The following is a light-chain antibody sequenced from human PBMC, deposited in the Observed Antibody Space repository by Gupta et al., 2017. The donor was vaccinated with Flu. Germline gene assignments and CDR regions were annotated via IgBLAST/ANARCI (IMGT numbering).Light chain of an antibody. CDR3: QQYSNWPS. CDR1: QSVTTY. CDR2: DAF. J-gene: IGKJ4*01. V-gene: IGKV3-11*01. Sequence: EIVLTQSPATLYLSPGERATLSCRASQSVTTYLAWYQQTPGQAPRLLIYDAFNRATGIPARFSGSGSGTDFTLTISSLEPEDFVLYYCQQYSNWPSFGGGTKLEIK.